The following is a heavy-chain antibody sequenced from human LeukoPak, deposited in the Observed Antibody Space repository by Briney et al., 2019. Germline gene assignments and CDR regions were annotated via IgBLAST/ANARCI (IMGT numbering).Heavy chain of an antibody. CDR1: GFSFSNYA. J-gene: IGHJ4*02. V-gene: IGHV3-23*01. CDR3: AKYAPPTTVVTRFFDY. Sequence: GGSLRLSCAASGFSFSNYAMTWVRQAPGEGLEWVSVIGSDGGGIQYADSVKGRFSISRDNSKNTLYLQMNSLRVEDTAVYYCAKYAPPTTVVTRFFDYWGQGTLVTVSS. CDR2: IGSDGGGI. D-gene: IGHD4-23*01.